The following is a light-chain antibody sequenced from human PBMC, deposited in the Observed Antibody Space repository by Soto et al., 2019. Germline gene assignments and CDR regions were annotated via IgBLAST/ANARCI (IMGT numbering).Light chain of an antibody. CDR2: DAS. Sequence: EIVLTQSPATLSVSPGERATLSCRASQGIKNYLAWFQQKPGQAPRLLIYDASNRATGIPVRFSGSGSGTDFTLTISSLEPEDLAVYYCQQRSNWPITFGQGTRLEI. J-gene: IGKJ5*01. CDR1: QGIKNY. CDR3: QQRSNWPIT. V-gene: IGKV3-11*01.